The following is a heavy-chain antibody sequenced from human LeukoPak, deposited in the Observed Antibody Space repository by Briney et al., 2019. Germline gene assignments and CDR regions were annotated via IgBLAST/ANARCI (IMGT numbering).Heavy chain of an antibody. Sequence: GGSLRLSCAGSGFAFSSYAMTWVRQAPGKGLEWVSGISGSGGSTNYADSVEGRFSISRDNSKNTLYLQMNSLRVEDTAVYYCAKRAVAAGNFYFDCWGQGTLVTVSS. J-gene: IGHJ4*02. CDR1: GFAFSSYA. CDR2: ISGSGGST. V-gene: IGHV3-23*01. D-gene: IGHD6-19*01. CDR3: AKRAVAAGNFYFDC.